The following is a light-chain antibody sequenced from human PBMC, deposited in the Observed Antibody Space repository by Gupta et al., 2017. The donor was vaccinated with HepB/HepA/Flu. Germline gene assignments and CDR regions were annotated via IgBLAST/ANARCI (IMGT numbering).Light chain of an antibody. CDR2: GTS. CDR1: HDISGS. Sequence: DIQMTQSPSSVSASIGDRVTISCRASHDISGSLAWYKQIPGEVPKLLIYGTSRVQNGVPSRFSGSGSGTEFTLTIGGRQPEDFATYYCQHAKSFPWTFGQGTKVDI. V-gene: IGKV1-12*01. J-gene: IGKJ1*01. CDR3: QHAKSFPWT.